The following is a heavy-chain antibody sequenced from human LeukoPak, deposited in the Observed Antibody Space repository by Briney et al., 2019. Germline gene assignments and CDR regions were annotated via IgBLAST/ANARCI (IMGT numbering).Heavy chain of an antibody. Sequence: GGSLRLSCAASGFTFSSYAMSWVRQAPGKGLEWVSAISGSGGSTYYADSVKGRFTISRDNSKNTLYLQMYSLRAEDTAVYYCAKDKYSSSSEGWFDPWGQGTLVTVSS. V-gene: IGHV3-23*01. CDR1: GFTFSSYA. CDR2: ISGSGGST. CDR3: AKDKYSSSSEGWFDP. J-gene: IGHJ5*02. D-gene: IGHD6-6*01.